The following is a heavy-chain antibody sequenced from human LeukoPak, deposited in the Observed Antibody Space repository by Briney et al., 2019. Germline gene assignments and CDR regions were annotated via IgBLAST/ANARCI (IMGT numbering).Heavy chain of an antibody. CDR1: GYTFTSYA. CDR3: ARAPSREDYGDHYWFDP. D-gene: IGHD4-17*01. J-gene: IGHJ5*02. Sequence: AASVKVSCKASGYTFTSYAMHWVRQAPGQRREWMGWINAGNGNTKYSQKFQGRVTMTRNTSISTAYMELSSLRSEDTAVYYCARAPSREDYGDHYWFDPWGQGTLVTVSS. V-gene: IGHV1-3*01. CDR2: INAGNGNT.